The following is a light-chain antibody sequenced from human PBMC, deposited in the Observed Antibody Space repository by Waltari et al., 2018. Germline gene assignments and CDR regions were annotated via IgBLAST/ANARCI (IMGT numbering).Light chain of an antibody. CDR2: ATS. V-gene: IGKV3-20*01. CDR1: QDIAYY. J-gene: IGKJ1*01. Sequence: SVLTQSPSTVSLSPAGRATLSCRSSQDIAYYLAWYQQKPGQAPRLLIYATSTRAAGIPDRFSGSGSGADFSLTITRLEPEDFAVYYCQHHVRLPATFGQGTKV. CDR3: QHHVRLPAT.